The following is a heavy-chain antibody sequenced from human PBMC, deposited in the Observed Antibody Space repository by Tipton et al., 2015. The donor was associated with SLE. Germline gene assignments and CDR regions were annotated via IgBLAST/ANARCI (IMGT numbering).Heavy chain of an antibody. D-gene: IGHD6-6*01. Sequence: TLSLTCGVSGGYISSTSYYWGWIRQSPGKGLEWIGTVFHSGTTYYNPSLKSRVTMSADMSKNQISLEITSVTAADTAVYYCARLSSSSLGMDVWGQGTTVTVSS. CDR2: VFHSGTT. J-gene: IGHJ6*02. V-gene: IGHV4-39*07. CDR1: GGYISSTSYY. CDR3: ARLSSSSLGMDV.